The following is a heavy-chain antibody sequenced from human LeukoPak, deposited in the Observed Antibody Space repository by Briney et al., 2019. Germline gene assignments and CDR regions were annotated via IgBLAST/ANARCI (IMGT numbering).Heavy chain of an antibody. CDR3: ASDGRAYCGGDCYPLY. CDR1: GFTFSSYS. V-gene: IGHV3-21*01. CDR2: ISSSSSYI. Sequence: GGSLRLSCAASGFTFSSYSMNWVRQAPGKGLEWVSSISSSSSYIYYADSVKGRFTISRHNAKNSLYLQMNSLRAEDTAVYYCASDGRAYCGGDCYPLYWGQGTLVTVSS. J-gene: IGHJ4*02. D-gene: IGHD2-21*02.